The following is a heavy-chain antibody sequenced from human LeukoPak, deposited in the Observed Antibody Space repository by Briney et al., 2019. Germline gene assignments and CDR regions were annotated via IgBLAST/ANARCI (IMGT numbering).Heavy chain of an antibody. Sequence: ASVKVSCKASGYTFTSYYMHWVRQAPGQGLEWMGIINPSGGSTSYAQKFQGRVTMTRDMSTSTVYMELSSLRSEDTAVYYCAKDPQRIAAAGPFDYWGQGTLVTVSS. D-gene: IGHD6-13*01. CDR1: GYTFTSYY. V-gene: IGHV1-46*01. J-gene: IGHJ4*02. CDR2: INPSGGST. CDR3: AKDPQRIAAAGPFDY.